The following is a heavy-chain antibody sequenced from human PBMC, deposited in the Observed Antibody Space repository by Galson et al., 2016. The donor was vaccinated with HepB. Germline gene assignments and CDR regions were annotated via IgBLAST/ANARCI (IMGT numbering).Heavy chain of an antibody. D-gene: IGHD3-3*02. V-gene: IGHV1-3*01. CDR2: INAANGNT. CDR1: GYTFTNYA. Sequence: VKVSCKASGYTFTNYAMHWVRQAPGQRLEWMGWINAANGNTKYSQNFQGRVTVTRDTSASTAYMEVSSLRSEDTAVYYCAREVPFSSDAFDIWGQGTMVTVSS. CDR3: AREVPFSSDAFDI. J-gene: IGHJ3*02.